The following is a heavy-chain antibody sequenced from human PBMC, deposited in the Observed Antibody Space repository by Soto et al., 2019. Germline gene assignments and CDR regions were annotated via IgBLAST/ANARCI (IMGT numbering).Heavy chain of an antibody. CDR1: GFTFSGSA. V-gene: IGHV3-73*01. J-gene: IGHJ5*02. D-gene: IGHD2-15*01. Sequence: EVQLVESGGGLVQPGGSLKLSCAASGFTFSGSAMHWVRQASGKGLEWVGRIRSKANSYATAYAASVKGRFTISRDDSKNTAYLQMNSLKTEDTAVYYCTRRYFSGGSCYWFDPWGQGTLDTVSS. CDR2: IRSKANSYAT. CDR3: TRRYFSGGSCYWFDP.